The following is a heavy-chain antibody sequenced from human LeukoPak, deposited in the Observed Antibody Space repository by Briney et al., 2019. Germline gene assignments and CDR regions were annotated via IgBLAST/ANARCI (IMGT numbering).Heavy chain of an antibody. CDR1: GFTFSSYT. J-gene: IGHJ6*03. CDR3: ARTTVTSYFYYYMDV. D-gene: IGHD4-17*01. V-gene: IGHV3-21*01. CDR2: ISSSSTYI. Sequence: PGGSLRLSCAASGFTFSSYTMNWVRQAPGKGLEWVSSISSSSTYIYYADSVKGRFTISRDNAKNSLYLQMNSLRAEDTAVYYCARTTVTSYFYYYMDVWGEGTTVTVSS.